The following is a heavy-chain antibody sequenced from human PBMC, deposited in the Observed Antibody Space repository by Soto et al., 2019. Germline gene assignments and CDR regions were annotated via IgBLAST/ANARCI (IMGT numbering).Heavy chain of an antibody. V-gene: IGHV1-69*08. CDR3: ARDRRSEQWLAGRFDP. D-gene: IGHD6-19*01. Sequence: QVQLVQSGAEVKKPGSSVKVSCKASGGTFSSYTISWVRQAPGQGLEWMGRIIPILGIANYAQKFQGRVTITADKSTRTAYMELSSLRSEDTAVYYCARDRRSEQWLAGRFDPWGQGTLVTVSS. CDR1: GGTFSSYT. J-gene: IGHJ5*02. CDR2: IIPILGIA.